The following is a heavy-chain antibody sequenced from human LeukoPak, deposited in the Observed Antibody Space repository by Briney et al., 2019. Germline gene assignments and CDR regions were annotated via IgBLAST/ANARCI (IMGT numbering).Heavy chain of an antibody. V-gene: IGHV4-31*03. CDR1: GDSINSRTYY. D-gene: IGHD6-6*01. Sequence: PSQTLSLTCSVSGDSINSRTYYWTWIRQHPEKGLEWIGYIWNSGSTNYNPALKSRVTISVDTSKNQFSLKLTSVTAADTAIYYCARDVSSMFPNWFDPWGQGILVIVSS. J-gene: IGHJ5*02. CDR3: ARDVSSMFPNWFDP. CDR2: IWNSGST.